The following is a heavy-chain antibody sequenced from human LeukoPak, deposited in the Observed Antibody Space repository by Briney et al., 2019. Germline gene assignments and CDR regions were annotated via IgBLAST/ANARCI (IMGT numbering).Heavy chain of an antibody. V-gene: IGHV1-46*01. CDR1: GYTFTSYY. J-gene: IGHJ5*02. CDR3: ARDNSVEDTAWWFDP. CDR2: INPSGGSA. Sequence: ASVKVSCKASGYTFTSYYMHWVRQAPGQGLEWMGIINPSGGSASYAQKFQGRVTMTRDMSTSTDYMELSSLRSEDTAVYYCARDNSVEDTAWWFDPWGQGTLVTVSS. D-gene: IGHD4-23*01.